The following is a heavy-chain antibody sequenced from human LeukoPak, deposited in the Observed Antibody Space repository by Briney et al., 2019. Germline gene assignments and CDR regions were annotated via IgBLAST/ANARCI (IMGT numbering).Heavy chain of an antibody. CDR1: GGSFSSYC. CDR2: IYYSGST. D-gene: IGHD2-15*01. V-gene: IGHV4-59*08. CDR3: ARQGYCGGGSCYFNLVY. J-gene: IGHJ4*02. Sequence: SETLSLTCTVSGGSFSSYCWRWIRQPPGKGLEWIGYIYYSGSTNYNPSLKSRVTISVDTSKNQFSLRLSSVTAADTAVYYCARQGYCGGGSCYFNLVYWGQGTLVTVSS.